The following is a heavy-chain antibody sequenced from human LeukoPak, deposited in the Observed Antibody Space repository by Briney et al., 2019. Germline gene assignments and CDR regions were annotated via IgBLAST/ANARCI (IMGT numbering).Heavy chain of an antibody. CDR1: GGSISSSSYY. CDR2: IYYSGST. CDR3: ARHDGSYYGSGSYPNWFDP. V-gene: IGHV4-39*01. Sequence: PSETLSLTCTVSGGSISSSSYYWGWIRQPPGKGLGWIGSIYYSGSTYYNPSLKSRVTISVDTSKNQFSLKLSSVTAADTAVYYCARHDGSYYGSGSYPNWFDPWGQGTLVTVSS. J-gene: IGHJ5*02. D-gene: IGHD3-10*01.